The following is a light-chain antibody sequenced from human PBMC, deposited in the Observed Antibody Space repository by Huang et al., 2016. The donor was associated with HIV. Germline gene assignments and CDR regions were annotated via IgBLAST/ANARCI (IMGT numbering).Light chain of an antibody. CDR3: QQYNTWPWT. J-gene: IGKJ1*01. CDR1: ECVSTN. Sequence: EIVMTQSPATLSVSPGDGATLSCRASECVSTNLAVYQQKPGQAPRLLLYGASTRAAGIPATFSCSGSATEFSLTISSLQSEDFAFYHCQQYNTWPWTFGQGTKVEI. CDR2: GAS. V-gene: IGKV3-15*01.